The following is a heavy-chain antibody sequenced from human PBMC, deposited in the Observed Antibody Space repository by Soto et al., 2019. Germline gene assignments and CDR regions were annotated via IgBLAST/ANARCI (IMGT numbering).Heavy chain of an antibody. CDR1: GFTFSSYE. V-gene: IGHV3-48*03. CDR3: ARDDAYDSSGSTKRNDAFDI. J-gene: IGHJ3*02. Sequence: GGSVRLSCAASGFTFSSYEMNWVRQAPGKGLEWVSYISSSGSTIYYADSVKGRFTISRDNAKNSLYLQVNSLRAEDTAVYYCARDDAYDSSGSTKRNDAFDIWGQGTMVTVSS. D-gene: IGHD3-22*01. CDR2: ISSSGSTI.